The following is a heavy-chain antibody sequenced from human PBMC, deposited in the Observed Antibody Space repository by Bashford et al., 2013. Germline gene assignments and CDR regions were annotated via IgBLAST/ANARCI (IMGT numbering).Heavy chain of an antibody. CDR2: IFSNDDK. D-gene: IGHD3-10*01. J-gene: IGHJ4*02. Sequence: SGPTLVKPTETLTLTCTVSGFSLSNARMGVSWIRQPPGKALEWLAHIFSNDDKRYSPSLKSRLTITKDTSKNQVVLTMTNMDPVDTATYYCAHSRITMVQGTRSLFRKGEHFDYWGQGTLGHRLL. CDR1: GFSLSNARMG. V-gene: IGHV2-5*01. CDR3: AHSRITMVQGTRSLFRKGEHFDY.